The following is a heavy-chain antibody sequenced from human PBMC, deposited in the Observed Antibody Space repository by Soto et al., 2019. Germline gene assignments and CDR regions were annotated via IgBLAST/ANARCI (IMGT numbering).Heavy chain of an antibody. Sequence: PSQTLSLTCAISGDSVSSNSAAWNWIRQSPSRGLEWLGRTYYRSKWYNDYAVSVKSRITINPDTSKNQFSLQLNSVTPEDTAVYYCARDLPAWNYPPYYYYGMDVWGKGTTVTVSS. CDR1: GDSVSSNSAA. D-gene: IGHD1-7*01. J-gene: IGHJ6*04. CDR2: TYYRSKWYN. V-gene: IGHV6-1*01. CDR3: ARDLPAWNYPPYYYYGMDV.